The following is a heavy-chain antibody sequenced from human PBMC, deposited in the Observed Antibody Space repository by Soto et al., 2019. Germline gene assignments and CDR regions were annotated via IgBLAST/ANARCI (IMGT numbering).Heavy chain of an antibody. CDR1: GASITSSGYY. Sequence: QVQLQESGPGLVKPSQTLSLTCTLSGASITSSGYYWSWIRQHPGKGLEWIGYIYYRGTTYFNPSLKSRVTISTDTSKKEFSLNLPSVTAADTAVYYCARATESHYFDYWGRGILVTVSS. CDR2: IYYRGTT. V-gene: IGHV4-31*03. J-gene: IGHJ4*02. CDR3: ARATESHYFDY.